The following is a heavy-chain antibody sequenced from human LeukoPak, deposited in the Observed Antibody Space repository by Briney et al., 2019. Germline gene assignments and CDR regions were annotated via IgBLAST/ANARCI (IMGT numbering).Heavy chain of an antibody. CDR1: GYTFTGYY. V-gene: IGHV1-2*02. J-gene: IGHJ4*02. CDR2: INHNSGGT. Sequence: ASVKVSCKASGYTFTGYYIHWVRQAPGQGLEWMGWINHNSGGTNYAQKFQGRVTMTRDTSISTAYMELSRLRSDDTAVYYCASRWGFDETGDYWGQGTLVTVSS. D-gene: IGHD2-21*01. CDR3: ASRWGFDETGDY.